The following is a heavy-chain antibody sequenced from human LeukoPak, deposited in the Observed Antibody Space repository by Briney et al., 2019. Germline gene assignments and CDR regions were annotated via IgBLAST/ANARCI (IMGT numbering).Heavy chain of an antibody. CDR1: GGSVSSGSYY. CDR2: IYYSGST. V-gene: IGHV4-61*01. CDR3: AREAGYSSSRHFDY. Sequence: KPSETLSLTCTVSGGSVSSGSYYWSWIRQPPGKGLEWIGYIYYSGSTNYSPSLKSRVTISVDTSKNQFSLKLSSVTAADTAVYYCAREAGYSSSRHFDYWGQGTLVTVSS. J-gene: IGHJ4*02. D-gene: IGHD6-13*01.